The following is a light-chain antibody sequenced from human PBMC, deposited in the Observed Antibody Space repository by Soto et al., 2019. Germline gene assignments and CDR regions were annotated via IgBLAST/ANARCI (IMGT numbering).Light chain of an antibody. J-gene: IGKJ1*01. V-gene: IGKV4-1*01. CDR2: WAS. Sequence: DTVMTQSPESLAVSLGERATINCKYSQSVLHSSNNQNYLAWYQQKPGQPPKLLIYWASTRESGVPDRFSGSGLGTDFTLTISSLQAEEVAVYFCQQYYSTPWTFGQGTKVEIK. CDR3: QQYYSTPWT. CDR1: QSVLHSSNNQNY.